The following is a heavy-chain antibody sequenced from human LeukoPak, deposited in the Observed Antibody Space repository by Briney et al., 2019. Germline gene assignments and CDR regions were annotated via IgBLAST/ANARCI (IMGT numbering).Heavy chain of an antibody. CDR1: GHIFTVDS. Sequence: GASVKVSCTASGHIFTVDSIHWVRQAPGQGLEWLGWVHLNGGGTYRAQKFQGRVTMTKGSSISTASMGLSGLTSDDTAVYCSGGTCYAWTDAFHVWGQGTMVIVSS. CDR3: GGTCYAWTDAFHV. D-gene: IGHD3-16*01. J-gene: IGHJ3*01. V-gene: IGHV1-2*02. CDR2: VHLNGGGT.